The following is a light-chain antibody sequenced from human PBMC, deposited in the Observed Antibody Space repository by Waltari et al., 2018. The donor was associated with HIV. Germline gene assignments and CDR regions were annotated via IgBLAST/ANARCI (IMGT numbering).Light chain of an antibody. CDR1: SRAVGGYHY. CDR2: EVS. J-gene: IGLJ2*01. CDR3: SSYTSSSTLAV. V-gene: IGLV2-14*01. Sequence: QSALTQPASVSGSPGPSITIPSPGTSRAVGGYHYVSWYQHHPGKAPKLVIYEVSNRPSGVSKRFSGSKSGNTASLIISGLQAEDEADYYCSSYTSSSTLAVFGGGTKLTVL.